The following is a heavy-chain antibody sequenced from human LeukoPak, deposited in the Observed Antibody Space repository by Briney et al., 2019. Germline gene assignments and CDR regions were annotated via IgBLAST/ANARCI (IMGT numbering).Heavy chain of an antibody. V-gene: IGHV3-7*01. CDR2: IKKDGSEK. Sequence: GGSLRLSCAASGFTFSSYWMSWVRQAPGKGLEWVANIKKDGSEKYYVDSVKGRFTISRDNAKNTLYLQMNSLRAEDTAVYYCARDQVDTARPTYYYYYMDVWGKGTTVTISS. J-gene: IGHJ6*03. CDR1: GFTFSSYW. CDR3: ARDQVDTARPTYYYYYMDV. D-gene: IGHD5-18*01.